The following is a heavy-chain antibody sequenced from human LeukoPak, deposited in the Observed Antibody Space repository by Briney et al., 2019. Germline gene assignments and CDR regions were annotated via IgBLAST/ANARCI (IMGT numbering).Heavy chain of an antibody. CDR3: ARRTEDTAMVWYFDY. Sequence: GESLKISCKGSGYSFTSYWIGWVRQMPGKGLEWTGIIYPGDSDTRYSPSFQGQVTISADKPISTAYLQWSSLKASDTAMYYCARRTEDTAMVWYFDYWGQGTLVTVSS. J-gene: IGHJ4*02. CDR1: GYSFTSYW. D-gene: IGHD5-18*01. CDR2: IYPGDSDT. V-gene: IGHV5-51*01.